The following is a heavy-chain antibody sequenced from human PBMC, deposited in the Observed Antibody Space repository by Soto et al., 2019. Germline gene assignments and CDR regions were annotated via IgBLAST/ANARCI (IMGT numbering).Heavy chain of an antibody. V-gene: IGHV1-18*03. CDR3: ARGGAGSFDY. Sequence: QVQLVQSGAEVKKPGASVKVSCKASGYTFTNYGISWVRQAPGQGLEWMGWISAYNGNTNYAQKLQGRVTMTIDTSTTSALMELRSLKSDDMGVFYCARGGAGSFDYWGQGTPVTVSS. J-gene: IGHJ4*02. CDR2: ISAYNGNT. CDR1: GYTFTNYG. D-gene: IGHD6-19*01.